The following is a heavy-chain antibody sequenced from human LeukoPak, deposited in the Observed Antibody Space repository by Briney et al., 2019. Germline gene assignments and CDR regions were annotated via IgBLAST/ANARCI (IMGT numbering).Heavy chain of an antibody. J-gene: IGHJ6*02. Sequence: ASVNVSCKASGYTFTNYYIHWVRQAPGQGLEWMGWIFTYTGNADYAKKFQGRVNLTANTSASTAYMDPSSLRSDDTAVYYCSTTVTQESYYHYGLDVWGQGTTITVSS. CDR3: STTVTQESYYHYGLDV. CDR1: GYTFTNYY. V-gene: IGHV1-18*04. CDR2: IFTYTGNA. D-gene: IGHD4-17*01.